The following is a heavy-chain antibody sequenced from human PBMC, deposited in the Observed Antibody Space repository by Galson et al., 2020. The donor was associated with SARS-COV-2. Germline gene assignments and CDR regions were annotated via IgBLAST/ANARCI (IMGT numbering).Heavy chain of an antibody. V-gene: IGHV3-23*01. CDR2: ISGSGGTT. CDR3: VRDDWDYDFWSGNYIDFDF. D-gene: IGHD3-3*01. J-gene: IGHJ4*02. CDR1: GFTFSNYA. Sequence: GGSLRLSCVASGFTFSNYAMTWVRQAPGKGLEWVSHISGSGGTTYYADSVKGRFTISRDNSKNTLYLQMNSLRVEDMGIYYCVRDDWDYDFWSGNYIDFDFWGQGNLVSVSS.